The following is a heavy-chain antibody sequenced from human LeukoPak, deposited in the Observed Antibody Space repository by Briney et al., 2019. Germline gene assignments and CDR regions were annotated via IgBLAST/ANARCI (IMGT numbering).Heavy chain of an antibody. CDR2: IGGSGSYI. D-gene: IGHD4-23*01. Sequence: GGSLRLSRAASGFTFSSFAMNWVRQAPGKGLEWVSSIGGSGSYIYYADSVKGRFTISRDNAKNSLYLQMNSLRAEDTAVYYCARGDYGGDYFDYWGQGTLVTVSS. V-gene: IGHV3-21*04. CDR3: ARGDYGGDYFDY. J-gene: IGHJ4*02. CDR1: GFTFSSFA.